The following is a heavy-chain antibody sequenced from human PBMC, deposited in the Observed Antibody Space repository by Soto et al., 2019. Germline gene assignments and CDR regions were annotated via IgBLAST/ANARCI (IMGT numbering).Heavy chain of an antibody. D-gene: IGHD2-2*01. CDR3: AKGPSYQLLSSWFDP. V-gene: IGHV3-9*01. J-gene: IGHJ5*02. CDR1: GFTFDDYA. Sequence: EVQLVESGGGLVQPGRSLRLSCAASGFTFDDYAMHWVRQAPGKGLEWVSGISWRSGSIGYADSVKGRFTISRDNAKNSLYLQMNSLRAEDTALYYCAKGPSYQLLSSWFDPWGQGTLVTVSS. CDR2: ISWRSGSI.